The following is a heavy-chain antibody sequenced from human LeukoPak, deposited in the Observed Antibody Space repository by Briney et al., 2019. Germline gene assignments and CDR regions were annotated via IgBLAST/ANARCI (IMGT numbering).Heavy chain of an antibody. CDR3: ATSLISRRVPPLDY. CDR1: GFTFSNYA. CDR2: IRYDGTDK. J-gene: IGHJ4*02. V-gene: IGHV3-30*02. Sequence: GGSLRLSCATSGFTFSNYAMHWVRQAPGKGLEWVAFIRYDGTDKDYADSVKGRFTISRDNSKNTMSVQMNSLKTEDTAVYYCATSLISRRVPPLDYWGQGTLVTVSS. D-gene: IGHD2-2*01.